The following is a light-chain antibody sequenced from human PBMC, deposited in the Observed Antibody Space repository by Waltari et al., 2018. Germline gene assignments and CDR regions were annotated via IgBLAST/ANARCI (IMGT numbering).Light chain of an antibody. V-gene: IGKV3D-11*01. CDR3: QQRSNWQYT. J-gene: IGKJ2*01. CDR1: QGVSSY. Sequence: EIVLTQSPATLSLSPGERATLPCRASQGVSSYLAWYQQKPGQAPRLLIYDASNRATGIPARFSGSGPGTDFTLTISSLEPEDFAVYYCQQRSNWQYTFGQGTKLQIK. CDR2: DAS.